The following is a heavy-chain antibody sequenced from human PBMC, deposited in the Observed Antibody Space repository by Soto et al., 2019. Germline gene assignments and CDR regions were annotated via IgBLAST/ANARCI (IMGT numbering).Heavy chain of an antibody. D-gene: IGHD6-13*01. V-gene: IGHV1-18*01. CDR2: ISGHNGNK. CDR3: ARDLGQQLFDY. CDR1: GYTFTSYG. J-gene: IGHJ4*02. Sequence: QVQLVQSGAEVKKPGASVKVSCKASGYTFTSYGISWVRQAPGQGLEWMGWISGHNGNKKYAQKLQGRVSMTTDTSTSTAYMELRSLRSDDTAVYDCARDLGQQLFDYWGQGTLVTVSS.